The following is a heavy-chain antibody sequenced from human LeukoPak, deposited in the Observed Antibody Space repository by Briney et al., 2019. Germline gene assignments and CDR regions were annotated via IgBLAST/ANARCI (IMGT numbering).Heavy chain of an antibody. CDR2: ISGSGGST. CDR3: AKDQRYYYDSSGSGKSDY. Sequence: PGGSLRLSCAASGFTFSSYAISWVRQAPGKGLEWVSAISGSGGSTYYADSVKGRFTISRDNSKNTLYLQMNSLRAEDTAVYYCAKDQRYYYDSSGSGKSDYWGQGTLVTVSS. V-gene: IGHV3-23*01. D-gene: IGHD3-22*01. J-gene: IGHJ4*02. CDR1: GFTFSSYA.